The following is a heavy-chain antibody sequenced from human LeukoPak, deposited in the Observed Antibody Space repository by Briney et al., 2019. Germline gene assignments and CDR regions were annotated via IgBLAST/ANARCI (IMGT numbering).Heavy chain of an antibody. CDR1: GGSFSGYY. CDR3: ARGYPNIVVVPAAIAGYYYYGMDV. J-gene: IGHJ6*02. D-gene: IGHD2-2*02. Sequence: PSETLSLTCAVYGGSFSGYYWSWIRQPPGKGLEWIGEINHSGSTNYNPSLKSRVTISVDTSKNQFSLKLSSVTAADTAVYYCARGYPNIVVVPAAIAGYYYYGMDVWGQGTTVTVSS. CDR2: INHSGST. V-gene: IGHV4-34*01.